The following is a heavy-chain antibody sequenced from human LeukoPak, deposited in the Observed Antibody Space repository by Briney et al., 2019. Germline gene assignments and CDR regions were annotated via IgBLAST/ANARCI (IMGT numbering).Heavy chain of an antibody. CDR3: AKVLAPGIAAAGRGFADLDY. CDR1: GFTFSTFW. V-gene: IGHV3-48*01. J-gene: IGHJ4*02. Sequence: GGSLRLSCAGAGFTFSTFWMSWVRQAPGKGLEWVSYINIDETWYPDSVKGRFTISRDNSKNTLYLQMNSLRAEDTAVYYCAKVLAPGIAAAGRGFADLDYWGQGTLVTVSS. D-gene: IGHD6-13*01. CDR2: INIDET.